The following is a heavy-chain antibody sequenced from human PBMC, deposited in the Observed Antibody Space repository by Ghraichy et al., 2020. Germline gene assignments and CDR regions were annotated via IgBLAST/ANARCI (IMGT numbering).Heavy chain of an antibody. CDR2: IKQDGSEK. CDR3: AGEDYYDSSGYRDY. CDR1: GFTFSSYW. D-gene: IGHD3-22*01. Sequence: GESLRLSCAASGFTFSSYWMSWVRQAPGKGLEWVANIKQDGSEKYYVDSVKGRFTISRDNAKNSLYLQMNSLRAEDTAVYYCAGEDYYDSSGYRDYWGQGTLVTVSS. V-gene: IGHV3-7*01. J-gene: IGHJ4*02.